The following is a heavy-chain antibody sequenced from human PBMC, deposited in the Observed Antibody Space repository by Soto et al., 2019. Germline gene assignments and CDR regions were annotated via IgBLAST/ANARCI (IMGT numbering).Heavy chain of an antibody. CDR1: GGSISSGNYY. D-gene: IGHD2-15*01. CDR2: ISYSGST. Sequence: SETLSLTCNVSGGSISSGNYYWSWIRQPPGKGLEWIGFISYSGSTYYSTSLKSRVTISVDTSKSQFSLNLSFVTAADTSVYYCATMGTPATGLYFFDYWGQGSLVTVS. V-gene: IGHV4-30-4*01. J-gene: IGHJ4*02. CDR3: ATMGTPATGLYFFDY.